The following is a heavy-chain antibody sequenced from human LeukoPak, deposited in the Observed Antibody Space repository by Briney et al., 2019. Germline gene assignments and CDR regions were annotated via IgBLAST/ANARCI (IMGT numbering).Heavy chain of an antibody. V-gene: IGHV3-53*03. Sequence: PGGSLRLSCAASGFTVSNNYMSWVRQAPGKGLEWVSVLYSGGGTYYADSVKGRFTVSRDNAKNSLYLQMNSLRAEDTAVYYCAISFGYWSGATWHEEGYFAYWGQGTVVTVSS. CDR1: GFTVSNNY. CDR3: AISFGYWSGATWHEEGYFAY. J-gene: IGHJ4*02. CDR2: LYSGGGT. D-gene: IGHD2-15*01.